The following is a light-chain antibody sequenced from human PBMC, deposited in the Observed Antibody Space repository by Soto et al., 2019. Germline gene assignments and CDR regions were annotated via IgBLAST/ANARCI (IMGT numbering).Light chain of an antibody. V-gene: IGLV2-14*01. CDR2: EVS. CDR3: SSYTSSSTYV. CDR1: SSDVGGYNY. Sequence: QSALTQPASVSGSPGQSITISCTGTSSDVGGYNYVSWYQQHPGKAPKLMIYEVSNRPSGVSNRFSGSKSGNTASLTISGLQAVDEADYYCSSYTSSSTYVFGSGTQLTVL. J-gene: IGLJ1*01.